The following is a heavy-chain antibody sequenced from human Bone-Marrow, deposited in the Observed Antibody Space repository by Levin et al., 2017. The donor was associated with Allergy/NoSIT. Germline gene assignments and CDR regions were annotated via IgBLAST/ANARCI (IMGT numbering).Heavy chain of an antibody. CDR3: AKAGTTVMLDYSYLDV. CDR1: GFIFADYA. CDR2: LDGSSAKT. D-gene: IGHD4-17*01. V-gene: IGHV3-23*01. J-gene: IGHJ6*03. Sequence: SCTISGFIFADYAMNWVRQAPGRGLEWVSSLDGSSAKTYYADSVKGRFTISREYSKNTLFLQMNSLRVEDTARYYCAKAGTTVMLDYSYLDVWREGTAVTVSS.